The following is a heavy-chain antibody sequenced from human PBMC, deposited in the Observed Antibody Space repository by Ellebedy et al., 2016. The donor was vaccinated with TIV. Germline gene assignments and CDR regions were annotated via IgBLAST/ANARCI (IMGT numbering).Heavy chain of an antibody. CDR2: IIPIFGTA. CDR3: AIAGGKNDY. D-gene: IGHD3-16*01. V-gene: IGHV1-69*05. CDR1: GGTFSSYA. Sequence: SVKVSCXASGGTFSSYAISWVRQAPGQGLEWMGGIIPIFGTANYAQKLQGRVTMTTDTSTSTAYMELRSLRSDDTAVYYCAIAGGKNDYWGQGTLVTVSS. J-gene: IGHJ4*02.